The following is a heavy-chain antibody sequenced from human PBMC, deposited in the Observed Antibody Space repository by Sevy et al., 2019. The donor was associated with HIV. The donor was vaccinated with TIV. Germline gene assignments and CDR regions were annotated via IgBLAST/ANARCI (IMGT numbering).Heavy chain of an antibody. J-gene: IGHJ4*02. CDR2: INHSGST. V-gene: IGHV4-34*01. D-gene: IGHD3-22*01. Sequence: SETLSLTCAIYGGSFSGYYWSWIRQPPGKGLEWIGEINHSGSTNYNPSLKSRVTISVDTSKNQFSLKLSSVTAADTAVYYCARGFYYYDSSGYYFFDYWGQGTLVTVSS. CDR1: GGSFSGYY. CDR3: ARGFYYYDSSGYYFFDY.